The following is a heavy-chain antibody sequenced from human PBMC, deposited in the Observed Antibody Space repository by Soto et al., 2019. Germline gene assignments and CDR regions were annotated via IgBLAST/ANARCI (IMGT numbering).Heavy chain of an antibody. J-gene: IGHJ4*02. Sequence: QVQLVQSGAEVKKPGSSVKVSCKASGGTFSSYTISWVRQAPGQGLEWMGRIIPILGIANYAQKFQGRVTTTAAKSTRKAYMELSSRISEDTAVYYCASAAAAGLGYCGQGTLVTVSS. V-gene: IGHV1-69*02. CDR1: GGTFSSYT. CDR3: ASAAAAGLGY. CDR2: IIPILGIA. D-gene: IGHD6-13*01.